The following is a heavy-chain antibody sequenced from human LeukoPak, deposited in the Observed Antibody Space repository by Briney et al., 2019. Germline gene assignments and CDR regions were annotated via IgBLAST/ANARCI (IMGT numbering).Heavy chain of an antibody. Sequence: GGSLRLSCAASGLTFSSYAMSWVRQAPGKGLEWVSAISGSGGSTYYADSVKGRFTISRDNSKNTLYLQMNSLRAEDTAVYYCAKSDKNYYDSSGSPIRGAFDIWGQGTMVTVSS. CDR1: GLTFSSYA. CDR3: AKSDKNYYDSSGSPIRGAFDI. V-gene: IGHV3-23*01. CDR2: ISGSGGST. J-gene: IGHJ3*02. D-gene: IGHD3-22*01.